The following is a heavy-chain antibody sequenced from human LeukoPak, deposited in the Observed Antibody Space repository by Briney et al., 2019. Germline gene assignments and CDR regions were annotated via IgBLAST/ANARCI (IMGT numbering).Heavy chain of an antibody. D-gene: IGHD2-2*01. CDR2: IYYSGST. CDR3: ARALVPAATSGGFDY. J-gene: IGHJ4*02. V-gene: IGHV4-30-4*01. CDR1: GGSISSGDYY. Sequence: SETLSLTCTVSGGSISSGDYYWSWIRQPPGKGLEWIGYIYYSGSTYYNPSLKSRVTISVDTSKSQFYLKLSSVTAADTAVYYCARALVPAATSGGFDYWGQGTLVTVSS.